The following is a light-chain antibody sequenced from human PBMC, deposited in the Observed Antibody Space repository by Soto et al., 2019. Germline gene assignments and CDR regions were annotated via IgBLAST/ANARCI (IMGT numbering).Light chain of an antibody. J-gene: IGKJ2*01. CDR2: GTS. CDR1: QSVSSKY. CDR3: QQRSNWPYT. Sequence: DIVLTQSPGTLSLSPGERATLSCRASQSVSSKYLAWYQQKPGQPPRVLIYGTSIRATGIPARFSGSGSGTDFTLTISTLEPEDFAVYYCQQRSNWPYTFGQGAKLEIK. V-gene: IGKV3D-20*02.